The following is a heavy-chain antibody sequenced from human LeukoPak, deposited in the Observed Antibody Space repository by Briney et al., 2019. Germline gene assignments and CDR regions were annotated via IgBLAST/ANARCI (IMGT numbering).Heavy chain of an antibody. Sequence: PSETLSLTCAVYGGSFSGYYWSWIRQPPGKGLEWNGEINHSGSTNYNPSLKSRVTISVDTSKNQFSLKLSSVTAADTALYYCARWEGGGYYDFDYWGQGTLVTVSS. V-gene: IGHV4-34*01. J-gene: IGHJ4*02. CDR3: ARWEGGGYYDFDY. D-gene: IGHD1-26*01. CDR2: INHSGST. CDR1: GGSFSGYY.